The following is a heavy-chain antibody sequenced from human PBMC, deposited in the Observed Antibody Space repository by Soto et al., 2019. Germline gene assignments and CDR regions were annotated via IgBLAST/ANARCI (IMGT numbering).Heavy chain of an antibody. V-gene: IGHV1-46*01. CDR2: INPSGGSI. Sequence: ASVKVSCKASGYTFTRYQMHWVRQAPGQGREWMGIINPSGGSISYAQKFQGRVTMTRDTSTSTVYMELSSLRSEDTAVYYCARSYCSNGVCYTGSYYYYAMDFWGQGXTVTVSS. CDR1: GYTFTRYQ. CDR3: ARSYCSNGVCYTGSYYYYAMDF. J-gene: IGHJ6*02. D-gene: IGHD2-8*01.